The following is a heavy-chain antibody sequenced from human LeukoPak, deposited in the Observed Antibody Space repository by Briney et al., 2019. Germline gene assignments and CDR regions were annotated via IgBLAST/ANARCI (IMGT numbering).Heavy chain of an antibody. CDR1: GGTFSSYA. Sequence: SVKVSCKASGGTFSSYAISWVRQAPGQGLEWMGGIIPIFGTANYAQKLQGRVTITADESTSTAYMELSSLRSEDTAVYYCARGEVATGPDYYYYYGMDVWGQGTTVTVSS. V-gene: IGHV1-69*13. CDR3: ARGEVATGPDYYYYYGMDV. CDR2: IIPIFGTA. D-gene: IGHD5-24*01. J-gene: IGHJ6*02.